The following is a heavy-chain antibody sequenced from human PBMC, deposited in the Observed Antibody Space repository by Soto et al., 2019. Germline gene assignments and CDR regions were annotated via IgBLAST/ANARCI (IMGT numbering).Heavy chain of an antibody. J-gene: IGHJ6*02. CDR1: GFTFSSYA. CDR2: ISGSGGST. D-gene: IGHD3-3*01. Sequence: PGGSLRLSCAASGFTFSSYAMSWVRQAPGKGLEWVSAISGSGGSTYYADSVKGRFTISRDNSKNTLYLQMNSLRAEDTAVYYYAKDWDYDFWSGYSAVWGQGTTVTVSS. CDR3: AKDWDYDFWSGYSAV. V-gene: IGHV3-23*01.